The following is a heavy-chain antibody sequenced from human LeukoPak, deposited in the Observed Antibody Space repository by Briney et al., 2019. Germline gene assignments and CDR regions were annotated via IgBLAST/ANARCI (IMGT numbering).Heavy chain of an antibody. D-gene: IGHD6-6*01. V-gene: IGHV4-4*07. CDR2: IYTSGST. CDR1: GGSTSSYY. CDR3: ASGSSSSGYYYYYMDV. J-gene: IGHJ6*03. Sequence: SETLSLTCTVSGGSTSSYYWSWIRQPAGKGLEWIGRIYTSGSTNYNPSLKSRVTMSVDTSKNQFSLKLSSVTAADTAVYYCASGSSSSGYYYYYMDVWGKGTTVTVSS.